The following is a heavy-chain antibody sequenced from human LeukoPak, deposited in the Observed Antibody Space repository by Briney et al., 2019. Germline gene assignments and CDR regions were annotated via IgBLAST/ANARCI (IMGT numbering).Heavy chain of an antibody. V-gene: IGHV1-69*04. Sequence: SVKVSCKASGGTFSSYAISWVRQAPGQGLEWMGRIIPILGIANYAQKFQGRVTITANKSTSTAYMELSSLRSEDTAVYYCAREGWRSTVTTGPGYWGQGTLVTVSS. CDR1: GGTFSSYA. CDR2: IIPILGIA. J-gene: IGHJ4*02. D-gene: IGHD4-17*01. CDR3: AREGWRSTVTTGPGY.